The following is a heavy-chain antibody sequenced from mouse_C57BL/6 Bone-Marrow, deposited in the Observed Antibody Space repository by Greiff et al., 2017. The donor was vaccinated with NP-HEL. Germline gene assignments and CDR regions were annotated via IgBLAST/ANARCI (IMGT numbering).Heavy chain of an antibody. D-gene: IGHD4-1*01. CDR3: ARKGVLTGTYFDY. Sequence: QVQLQQSGAELVRPGASVKLSCKASGYTFTDYYINWVKQRPGQGLEWIARIYPGSGNTYYNEKFKGKATLTAEKSSSTAYMQLSSLTSEDSAVYFCARKGVLTGTYFDYWGQGTTLTVSS. V-gene: IGHV1-76*01. CDR1: GYTFTDYY. J-gene: IGHJ2*01. CDR2: IYPGSGNT.